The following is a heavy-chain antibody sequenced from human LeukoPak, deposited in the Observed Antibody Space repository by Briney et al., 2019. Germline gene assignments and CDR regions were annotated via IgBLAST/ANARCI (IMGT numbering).Heavy chain of an antibody. CDR2: IIPILGIA. V-gene: IGHV1-69*02. Sequence: SVKVSCKASGGTFSSYTISWGRQAPGQGLEWMGRIIPILGIANYAQKFQGRVTITADKSTSTAYMELSSLRSEDTAVYYCASHCSGGSCYGFRFDPWGQGTLVTVSS. J-gene: IGHJ5*02. D-gene: IGHD2-15*01. CDR3: ASHCSGGSCYGFRFDP. CDR1: GGTFSSYT.